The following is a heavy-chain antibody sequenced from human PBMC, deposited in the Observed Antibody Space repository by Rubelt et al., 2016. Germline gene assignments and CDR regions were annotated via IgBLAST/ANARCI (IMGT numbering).Heavy chain of an antibody. CDR2: IYYSGST. CDR3: ARHDLMGLRGMDV. CDR1: GGSISSGGYY. Sequence: QVQLQESGPGLVKPSQTLSLTCTVSGGSISSGGYYWSWIRQHPGKGLEWIGSIYYSGSTYYNPSLKSRVTISVDTSKNQFSLKLSSVTAADTAVYYCARHDLMGLRGMDVWGQGTTVTVSS. V-gene: IGHV4-31*03. D-gene: IGHD3-10*01. J-gene: IGHJ6*02.